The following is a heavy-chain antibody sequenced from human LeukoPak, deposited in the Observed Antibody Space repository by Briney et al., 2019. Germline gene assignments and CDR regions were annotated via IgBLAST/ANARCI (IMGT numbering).Heavy chain of an antibody. CDR1: GGSFSGYY. CDR2: INYRGNT. V-gene: IGHV4-34*01. CDR3: ARGPDYDFWSGYSGIDY. J-gene: IGHJ4*02. D-gene: IGHD3-3*01. Sequence: SETLSLTCAVYGGSFSGYYWSWVRQPPGKGLEWIGEINYRGNTNYNPSLKSRVTISVDTSKNQFSLKLSSVTAADTAVYYCARGPDYDFWSGYSGIDYWAQGTLVTVSS.